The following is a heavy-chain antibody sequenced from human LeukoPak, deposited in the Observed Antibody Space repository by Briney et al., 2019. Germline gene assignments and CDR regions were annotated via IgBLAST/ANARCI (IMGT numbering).Heavy chain of an antibody. D-gene: IGHD3-10*01. CDR2: IYCSGST. Sequence: PSETLSLTCTVSGGSISSSSYYWGWIRQPPGKGLEWIGSIYCSGSTYYNPSLKSRVTISVDTSKNQFSLKLSSVTAADTAVYYCARQGSWFDPWGQGTLVTVSS. J-gene: IGHJ5*02. CDR3: ARQGSWFDP. V-gene: IGHV4-39*01. CDR1: GGSISSSSYY.